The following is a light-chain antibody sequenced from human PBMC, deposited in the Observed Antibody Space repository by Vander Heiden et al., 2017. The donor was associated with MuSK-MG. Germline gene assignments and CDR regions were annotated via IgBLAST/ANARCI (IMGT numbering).Light chain of an antibody. V-gene: IGKV4-1*01. CDR2: WAS. CDR3: QQYYSSPRT. CDR1: QSVLYSSNNMNY. Sequence: IVLTQSPDSLAVSLGRRATNNRKSSQSVLYSSNNMNYLAWYQQKPGQPPKLLIYWASTRESGVPERFSGSGSGTEFTLTISSLQAEDVAVYYCQQYYSSPRTFGQGTKVEIK. J-gene: IGKJ1*01.